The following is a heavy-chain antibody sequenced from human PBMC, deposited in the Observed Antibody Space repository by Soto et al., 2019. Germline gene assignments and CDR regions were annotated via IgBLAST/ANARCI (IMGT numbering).Heavy chain of an antibody. D-gene: IGHD1-7*01. CDR2: IIPIFGTA. CDR1: GGTFSSYA. Sequence: AVKVSCKASGGTFSSYAISWVRQAPGQGLEWMGGIIPIFGTANYAQKFQGRVTITADESTSTAYMELSSLRSEDTAVYYCATGGNWNYDWFDPWGQGTLVTVSS. J-gene: IGHJ5*02. CDR3: ATGGNWNYDWFDP. V-gene: IGHV1-69*13.